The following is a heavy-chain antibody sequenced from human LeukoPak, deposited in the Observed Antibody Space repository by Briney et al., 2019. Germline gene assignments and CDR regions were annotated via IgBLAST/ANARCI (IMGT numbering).Heavy chain of an antibody. V-gene: IGHV3-9*01. CDR3: ARASGVIRPDWFDP. CDR2: ISWNSGSI. CDR1: GFTFDDYA. J-gene: IGHJ5*02. Sequence: PGRSLRLSCAASGFTFDDYAMHWVRQAPGKGLEWVSGISWNSGSIGYADSVKGRFTISRDNAKNSLYLQMNSLRAEDTALYYCARASGVIRPDWFDPWGQGTLVTVSS. D-gene: IGHD3-16*02.